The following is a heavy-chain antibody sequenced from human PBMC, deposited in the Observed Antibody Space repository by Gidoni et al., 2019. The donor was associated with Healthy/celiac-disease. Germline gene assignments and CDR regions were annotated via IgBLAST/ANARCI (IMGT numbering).Heavy chain of an antibody. J-gene: IGHJ6*02. CDR1: GFTFDDSA. CDR2: ISWDGGST. Sequence: EVQLVESGGVGVQPGGSLRLSCAAPGFTFDDSAMHWVRQAPGTGLEWVSLISWDGGSTYYADSVKGRFTISRDNSKNSLYLQMNSLRAEDTALYYCAKGLGYCSGGSCYHFYYYYGMDVWGQGTTVTVSS. D-gene: IGHD2-15*01. CDR3: AKGLGYCSGGSCYHFYYYYGMDV. V-gene: IGHV3-43D*04.